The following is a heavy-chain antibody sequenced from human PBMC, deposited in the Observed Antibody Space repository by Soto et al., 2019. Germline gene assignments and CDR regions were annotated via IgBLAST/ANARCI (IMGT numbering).Heavy chain of an antibody. D-gene: IGHD2-21*02. CDR2: MYNTGST. J-gene: IGHJ6*02. CDR3: ARDLWGYCGTDCYPLDV. Sequence: SETLCLTCTVSGGSLSRYYWSWIRQPPGKGLEWIGYMYNTGSTVYNPSFKSRVTISVDTSKNQFSLKLNSVTAADTAVYYCARDLWGYCGTDCYPLDVWGQGTTVTVSS. V-gene: IGHV4-59*01. CDR1: GGSLSRYY.